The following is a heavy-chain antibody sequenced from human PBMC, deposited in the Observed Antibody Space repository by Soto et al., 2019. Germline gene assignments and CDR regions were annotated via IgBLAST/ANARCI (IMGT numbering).Heavy chain of an antibody. CDR3: ARDHGSWHHPLPDY. Sequence: GGSLRLSCAASGFTFSSYWMHWVRQAPGKGLVWVSRINSDGSNTSYADSVKGRFTISRDNAKNTLYLQMNSLRAEDTAVYYCARDHGSWHHPLPDYWGQGTLVTVSS. D-gene: IGHD2-15*01. CDR2: INSDGSNT. V-gene: IGHV3-74*01. J-gene: IGHJ4*02. CDR1: GFTFSSYW.